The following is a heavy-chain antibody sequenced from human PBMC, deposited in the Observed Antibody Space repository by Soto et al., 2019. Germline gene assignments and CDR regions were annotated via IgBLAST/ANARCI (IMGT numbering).Heavy chain of an antibody. D-gene: IGHD3-10*01. Sequence: EVQLVESGGGLIQPGGSLRLSCAVSGFTVSNNYMSWVRQAPGKGLEGVSVIYSGGYTAYGDSVKGRFTISRDNSKNKLYLKINSLGPEPTAVYSWATRGGGGGYWGQGTLVTVSS. CDR1: GFTVSNNY. J-gene: IGHJ4*02. CDR2: IYSGGYT. V-gene: IGHV3-53*01. CDR3: ATRGGGGGY.